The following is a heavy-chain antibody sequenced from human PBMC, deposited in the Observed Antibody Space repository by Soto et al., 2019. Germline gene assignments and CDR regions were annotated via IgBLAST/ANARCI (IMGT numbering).Heavy chain of an antibody. J-gene: IGHJ4*02. CDR1: VFSLSTSGVG. CDR3: AHKRDGNWNY. CDR2: LYWYDDT. V-gene: IGHV2-5*01. D-gene: IGHD1-1*01. Sequence: QITLKESGPTLAQPTQPLTLTCTFSVFSLSTSGVGVGWICRSQGKALEWLALLYWYDDTRYSPSLKSRFTTTKDTSKNQVVLTMTKMDPVDTALYYCAHKRDGNWNYWGQGTLVTVSS.